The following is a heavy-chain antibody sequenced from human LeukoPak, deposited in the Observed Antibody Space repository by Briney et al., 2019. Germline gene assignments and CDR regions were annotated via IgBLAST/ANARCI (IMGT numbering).Heavy chain of an antibody. Sequence: ASVKVSCKASGYTFTSYDINWVRQAPGQGLEWMGGIIPIFGTANYAQKFQGRVTITADESTSTAYMELSSLRSEDTAVYYCARIGGSYSSYYGMDVWGQGTTVTVSS. D-gene: IGHD1-26*01. V-gene: IGHV1-69*13. CDR2: IIPIFGTA. CDR3: ARIGGSYSSYYGMDV. J-gene: IGHJ6*02. CDR1: GYTFTSYD.